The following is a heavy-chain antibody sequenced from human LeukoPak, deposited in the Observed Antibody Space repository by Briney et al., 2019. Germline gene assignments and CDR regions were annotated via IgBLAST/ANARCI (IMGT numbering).Heavy chain of an antibody. J-gene: IGHJ4*02. CDR1: GSTVITND. CDR2: LYSDGNT. CDR3: ARGVEPLAANTLAY. D-gene: IGHD1-14*01. Sequence: PGGSLRLSCAASGSTVITNDMTWVRQAPGKGLEWVSVLYSDGNTKYADSVQGRFTISRGNSKNTLYLEMNSLSPDDTAVYYCARGVEPLAANTLAYWGQGTLVTVSS. V-gene: IGHV3-53*01.